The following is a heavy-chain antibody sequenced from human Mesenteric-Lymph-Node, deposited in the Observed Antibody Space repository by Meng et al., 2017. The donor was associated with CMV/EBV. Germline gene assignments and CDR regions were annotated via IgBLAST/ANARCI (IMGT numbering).Heavy chain of an antibody. J-gene: IGHJ4*02. D-gene: IGHD2-15*01. CDR1: GFPFSTYA. V-gene: IGHV3-23*01. Sequence: GESLKISCVASGFPFSTYAMSWVRQAPGEGLEWVSVITGRDDSPYYADSVKGRFTISRDKSRNTLFLQMTSLRVEDTALYYCVKGGWLDDWGQGTLVTVSS. CDR2: ITGRDDSP. CDR3: VKGGWLDD.